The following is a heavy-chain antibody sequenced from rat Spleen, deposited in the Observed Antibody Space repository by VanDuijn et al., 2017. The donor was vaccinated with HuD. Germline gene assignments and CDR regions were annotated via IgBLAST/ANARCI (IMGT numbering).Heavy chain of an antibody. CDR3: ARHSNWGFDY. CDR2: ISTGGGNT. J-gene: IGHJ2*01. D-gene: IGHD5-1*01. Sequence: EVQLVESGGGLVQPGRSLKLSCAASGFTFSNYDMAWVRQAPTKGLEWIASISTGGGNTYYRDSLKGRFPISRDNAKSTLYLQMDSLRSEDTATYYCARHSNWGFDYWGQGVLVTVSS. V-gene: IGHV5-25*01. CDR1: GFTFSNYD.